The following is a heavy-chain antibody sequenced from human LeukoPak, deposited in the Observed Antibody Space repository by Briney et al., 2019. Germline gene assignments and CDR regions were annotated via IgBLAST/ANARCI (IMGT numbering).Heavy chain of an antibody. CDR2: IRSKAYGGTT. J-gene: IGHJ4*02. V-gene: IGHV3-49*04. Sequence: QPGRSLRLSCTASGFTFGDYAMSWVRQAPGKGLEWVGFIRSKAYGGTTEYAASVKGGFTISRDDSKSIAYLQMNSLKTEDTAVYYCTRVKLGPQLVVVISFDYWGQGTLVTVSS. CDR1: GFTFGDYA. CDR3: TRVKLGPQLVVVISFDY. D-gene: IGHD3-22*01.